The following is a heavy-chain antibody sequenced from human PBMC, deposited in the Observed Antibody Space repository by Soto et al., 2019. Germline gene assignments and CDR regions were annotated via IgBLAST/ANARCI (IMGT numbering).Heavy chain of an antibody. CDR1: GFTFSSHG. CDR2: LSRGGGTT. CDR3: AKDGQYRTDGFDV. D-gene: IGHD6-6*01. Sequence: EAQLLESGGDWAQPGGSLRLSCAASGFTFSSHGMSWVGQAPGKGMEWIAGLSRGGGTTYYADSVKGHFTISRDNSKNTLDLIVNSRKVENTALYYCAKDGQYRTDGFDVWGQGTMGTVSS. V-gene: IGHV3-23*01. J-gene: IGHJ3*01.